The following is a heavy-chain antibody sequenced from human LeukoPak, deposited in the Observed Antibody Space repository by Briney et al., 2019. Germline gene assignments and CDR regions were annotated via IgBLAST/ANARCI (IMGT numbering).Heavy chain of an antibody. V-gene: IGHV4-59*01. D-gene: IGHD2-8*02. CDR2: IYYSGST. J-gene: IGHJ4*02. CDR3: ARDTEYYFDY. Sequence: SETLSLTCTVSGGSISSYSWSWIRQPPGKGLEWIGYIYYSGSTNYNPSLKSRVTISVDTSRNQFSLKLSSVTAADTAVYYCARDTEYYFDYWGQGTLVTVSS. CDR1: GGSISSYS.